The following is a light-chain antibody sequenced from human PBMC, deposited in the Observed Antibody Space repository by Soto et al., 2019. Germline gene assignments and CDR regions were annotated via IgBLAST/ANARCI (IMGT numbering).Light chain of an antibody. CDR1: SSNIGAGYD. CDR2: GNS. V-gene: IGLV1-40*01. Sequence: QSVLTQPPSVSGAPGQRVTISCTGSSSNIGAGYDVHWYQQLPVTAPKLLIYGNSNRPSGVPDRFSGFKSGTSASLAITGLQAEDEADYYCQSYDSSLSVVFGGGTKLTVL. J-gene: IGLJ3*02. CDR3: QSYDSSLSVV.